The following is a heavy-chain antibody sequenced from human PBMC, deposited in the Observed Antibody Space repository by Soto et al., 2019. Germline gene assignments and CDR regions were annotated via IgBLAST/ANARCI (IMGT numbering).Heavy chain of an antibody. J-gene: IGHJ4*02. Sequence: GGSLRLSCAASGFSFSGYGMNWVRQAPGKGLEWISYISSSGSLIYYADSLKGRFTISRDDAKNSLYLQMNSLRAEDTAVYYCATTVNTVDYWGQGTLVTVSS. D-gene: IGHD4-17*01. CDR3: ATTVNTVDY. CDR2: ISSSGSLI. CDR1: GFSFSGYG. V-gene: IGHV3-48*03.